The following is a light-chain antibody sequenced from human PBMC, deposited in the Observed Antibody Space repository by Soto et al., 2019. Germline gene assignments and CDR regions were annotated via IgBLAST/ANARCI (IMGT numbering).Light chain of an antibody. CDR3: SSYTSSSTQV. J-gene: IGLJ2*01. V-gene: IGLV2-14*01. CDR2: DVS. Sequence: QSALTQPASVSGSPGQSITISCTGTSSDVGGYNYVCWYQQHPGKAHKLMNYDVSNRPSGVAHRFSGYKSGYTASLTSCGRQAEDDADYYCSSYTSSSTQVFGGGTKLTVL. CDR1: SSDVGGYNY.